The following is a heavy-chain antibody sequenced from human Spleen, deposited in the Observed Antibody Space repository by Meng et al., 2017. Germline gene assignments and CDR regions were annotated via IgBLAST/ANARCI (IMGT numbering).Heavy chain of an antibody. CDR3: ARGSFSSGWGI. CDR2: MSHSRST. V-gene: IGHV4-4*02. J-gene: IGHJ4*02. CDR1: GGSISSSNW. Sequence: QVQLQESGQGLVKPSGTLSLTCAVSGGSISSSNWWTWVRQPPGKGLDWIGEMSHSRSTNYNPSLKSRVTISLDESKNQFSLKLNSVTAADTAIYYCARGSFSSGWGIWGQGTLVTVSS. D-gene: IGHD6-19*01.